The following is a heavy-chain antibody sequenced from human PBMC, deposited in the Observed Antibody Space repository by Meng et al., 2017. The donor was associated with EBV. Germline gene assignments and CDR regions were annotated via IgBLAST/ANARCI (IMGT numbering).Heavy chain of an antibody. J-gene: IGHJ4*02. CDR2: ISGSGGST. CDR1: GFPFSSYA. D-gene: IGHD5-18*01. CDR3: AKNVDTAMVVDD. Sequence: EVQLLESGGGWVRPXGALRLSCAASGFPFSSYAMSWVRQAPGKGLEWVSAISGSGGSTYYADSVKGRFTISRDNSKNTLYLQMNSLRAEDTAVYYCAKNVDTAMVVDDWGQGTLVTVSS. V-gene: IGHV3-23*01.